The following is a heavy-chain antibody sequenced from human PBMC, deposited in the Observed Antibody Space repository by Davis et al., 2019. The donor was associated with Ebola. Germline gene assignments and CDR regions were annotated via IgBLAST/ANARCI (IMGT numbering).Heavy chain of an antibody. Sequence: SETLSLTCAVYGGSFSGYYWSWIRQPPGKGLEWIGEINHSGSTNYNPSLKSRVTISVDTSKNQFSLKLSSVTAADTAVYYCARDFGGKRGYSGYDYPPYYGMDVWGQGTTVTVSS. CDR3: ARDFGGKRGYSGYDYPPYYGMDV. CDR2: INHSGST. CDR1: GGSFSGYY. J-gene: IGHJ6*02. D-gene: IGHD5-12*01. V-gene: IGHV4-34*01.